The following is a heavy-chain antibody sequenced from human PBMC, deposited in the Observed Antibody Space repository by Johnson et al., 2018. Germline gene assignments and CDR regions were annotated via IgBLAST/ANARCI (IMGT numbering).Heavy chain of an antibody. CDR3: ARDLGKGRYFDY. CDR2: VTWNSDTK. V-gene: IGHV3-9*01. CDR1: GFTFDDYA. D-gene: IGHD4-23*01. J-gene: IGHJ4*02. Sequence: VQLVESGGGLVQPGRSLRLSCAASGFTFDDYAMHWVRQAPGKGLEWVSGVTWNSDTKGYADSVEGRFTISRDNSNNTLYLEMNTFRADDTAVYYCARDLGKGRYFDYWGQGTLVTVSS.